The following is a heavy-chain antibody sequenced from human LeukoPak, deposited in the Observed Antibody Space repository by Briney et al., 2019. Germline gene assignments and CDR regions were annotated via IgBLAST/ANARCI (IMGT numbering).Heavy chain of an antibody. V-gene: IGHV4-61*05. CDR2: IYYSGST. CDR1: GGSISSSSYY. J-gene: IGHJ3*02. CDR3: ASNYDSSGYYYRDAFDI. Sequence: SETLSLTCTVSGGSISSSSYYWGWIRQPPGKGLEWIGYIYYSGSTNYNPSLKSRVTISVDTSENQFSLKLSSVTAADTAVYYCASNYDSSGYYYRDAFDIWGQGTMVTVSS. D-gene: IGHD3-22*01.